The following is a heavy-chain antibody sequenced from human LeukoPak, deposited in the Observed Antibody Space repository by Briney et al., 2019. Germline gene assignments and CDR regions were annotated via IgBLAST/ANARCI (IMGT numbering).Heavy chain of an antibody. D-gene: IGHD5-18*01. Sequence: PGGSLRLSCAASGFTVSSNYMSWVRQAPGKGLEWVSVIYSGGSTYYADSVKGRFTISRDNSKNTPDLQMNSRRSEDAAVYYCARADWDTAMIDYSGQGTLVTVSS. CDR3: ARADWDTAMIDY. CDR2: IYSGGST. V-gene: IGHV3-66*01. J-gene: IGHJ4*02. CDR1: GFTVSSNY.